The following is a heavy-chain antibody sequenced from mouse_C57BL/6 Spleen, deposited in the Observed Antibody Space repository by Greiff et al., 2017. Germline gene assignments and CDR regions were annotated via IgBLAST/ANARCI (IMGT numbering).Heavy chain of an antibody. D-gene: IGHD1-1*01. CDR1: GYTFTDYY. CDR2: INPNNGGT. Sequence: VQLQQSGPELVKPGASVKISCKASGYTFTDYYMNWVKQSHGKSLEWIGDINPNNGGTSYNQKFKGKATLTVDKSSSTAYMELRSLTSEDSAVYYCARSPYYYGSSHYFDYWGQGTTLTVSS. J-gene: IGHJ2*01. CDR3: ARSPYYYGSSHYFDY. V-gene: IGHV1-26*01.